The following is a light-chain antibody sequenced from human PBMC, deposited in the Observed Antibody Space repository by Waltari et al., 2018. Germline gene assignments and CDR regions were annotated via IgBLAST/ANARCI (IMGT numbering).Light chain of an antibody. Sequence: QSALTQPAPVSGSPGQSITISCTGTSSDVGGYNYVPWYQQHPAKAPKLMIYDVSNRPSGVSNRFSGSKSGNTASLTISGLQAEDEADYYCSSYISSSTLELFGGGTSLTVL. CDR3: SSYISSSTLEL. J-gene: IGLJ2*01. CDR2: DVS. V-gene: IGLV2-14*03. CDR1: SSDVGGYNY.